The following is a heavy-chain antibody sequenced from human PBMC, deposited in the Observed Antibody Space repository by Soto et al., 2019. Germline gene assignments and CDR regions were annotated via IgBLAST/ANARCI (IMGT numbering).Heavy chain of an antibody. CDR1: GGSISSGDYY. D-gene: IGHD2-21*02. V-gene: IGHV4-30-4*01. CDR3: ARSCGGDCYSFDY. Sequence: QVQLQESGPGLVKPSQTLSLTCTVSGGSISSGDYYWSWIRQPPGKGLEWIGYIYYSGNTYYNPSLKSRATISVDTSKNQFSLKVSSVTAADTAVYYCARSCGGDCYSFDYWGQGTLVTVSS. J-gene: IGHJ4*02. CDR2: IYYSGNT.